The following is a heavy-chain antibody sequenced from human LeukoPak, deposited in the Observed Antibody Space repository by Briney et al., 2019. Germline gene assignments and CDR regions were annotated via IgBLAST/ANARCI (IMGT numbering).Heavy chain of an antibody. CDR3: ARGYCSSTGCYDWFDP. J-gene: IGHJ5*02. Sequence: ASVKVSCKASGYTFTGYYMHWVRQAPGQGLEWMGWINPNSGGTNYAQKFQGRVTMTRDTSIGTAYMELSRLTYDDTAVYYCARGYCSSTGCYDWFDPWGQGTLVTVSS. V-gene: IGHV1-2*02. CDR1: GYTFTGYY. CDR2: INPNSGGT. D-gene: IGHD2-2*01.